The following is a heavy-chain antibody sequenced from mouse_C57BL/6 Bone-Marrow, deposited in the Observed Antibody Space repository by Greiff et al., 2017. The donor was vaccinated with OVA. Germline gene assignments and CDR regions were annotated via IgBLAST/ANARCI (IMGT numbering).Heavy chain of an antibody. CDR3: ERGEYGYWDFDG. CDR1: GFTFSDYG. CDR2: ISSGSSTI. Sequence: EVQLVESGGGLVKPGGSLKLSCAASGFTFSDYGMHWVRQAPEKGLEWVAYISSGSSTIYYTDTVKGRFTISRDNAKNTLYLQMTSLRSEDTAMYYCERGEYGYWDFDGWGTGTTVTGAS. V-gene: IGHV5-17*01. D-gene: IGHD5-1*01. J-gene: IGHJ1*03.